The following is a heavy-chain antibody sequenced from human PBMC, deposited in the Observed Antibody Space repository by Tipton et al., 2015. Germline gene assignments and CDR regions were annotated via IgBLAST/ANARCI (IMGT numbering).Heavy chain of an antibody. D-gene: IGHD2-2*01. CDR1: GGTLRRYA. Sequence: QSGAEVKKPGSSVKVSCKVSGGTLRRYAITWVRQAPGEGLEWMAGSTPMFGTVNYAQSFQGRVTITADESTSIAYMELSRLTSDDTAVYYCAGRGSSSVDYWGQGTLVTVSS. CDR2: STPMFGTV. J-gene: IGHJ4*02. V-gene: IGHV1-69*01. CDR3: AGRGSSSVDY.